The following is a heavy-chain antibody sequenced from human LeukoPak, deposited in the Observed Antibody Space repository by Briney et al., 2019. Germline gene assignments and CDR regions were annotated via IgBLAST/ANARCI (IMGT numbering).Heavy chain of an antibody. Sequence: GGSLRLSCTASGFTFSSYTMSWVRQAPGKGLKWVSTISTGGGNTYYADSVQGRFTVSRDDSKNTLYLQMNSLRAEDTAVYYCAKDGGLWISAHWGDSWGRGTLVTVSS. CDR1: GFTFSSYT. D-gene: IGHD2-2*03. CDR2: ISTGGGNT. CDR3: AKDGGLWISAHWGDS. V-gene: IGHV3-23*01. J-gene: IGHJ4*02.